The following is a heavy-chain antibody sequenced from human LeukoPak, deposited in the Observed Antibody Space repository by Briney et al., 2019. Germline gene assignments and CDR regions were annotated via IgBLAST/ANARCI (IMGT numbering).Heavy chain of an antibody. D-gene: IGHD4-17*01. J-gene: IGHJ4*02. CDR1: GFTFSSYA. Sequence: GGSLRLSCAASGFTFSSYAMSWVRQAPGKGLEWVSAISGSGGSTYYADSVKGRFTIPRDNSKNTLYLQMNSLRAEDTAVYYCATSYGDYVRNVIYWGQGTLVTVSS. CDR2: ISGSGGST. V-gene: IGHV3-23*01. CDR3: ATSYGDYVRNVIY.